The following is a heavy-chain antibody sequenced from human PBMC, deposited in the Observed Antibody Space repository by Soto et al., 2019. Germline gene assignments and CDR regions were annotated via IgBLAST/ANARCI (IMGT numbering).Heavy chain of an antibody. J-gene: IGHJ3*02. V-gene: IGHV1-69*13. D-gene: IGHD2-21*01. CDR3: ASVRSSCGVGGSDAFDI. CDR2: IIPIFGTA. CDR1: GGTFSSYA. Sequence: SVKVSCKASGGTFSSYAISWVRQAPGQGLEWMGGIIPIFGTANYAQKFQGRVTITADESTSTAYMELSSLRSEDTAVYYCASVRSSCGVGGSDAFDIWGQGTMVTVSS.